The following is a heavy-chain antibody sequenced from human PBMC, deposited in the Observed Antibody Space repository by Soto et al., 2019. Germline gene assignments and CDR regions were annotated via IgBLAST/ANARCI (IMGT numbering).Heavy chain of an antibody. V-gene: IGHV1-18*04. CDR3: ARGAQDYDFWSGYYKAVYFDY. Sequence: ASAKVSCKASGCTITSYGIIRVGQAPAQGREWMGWISAYNGKTNYAQKLQGRVNMTTDKSTSTAYMELRRLRADGTAVDYCARGAQDYDFWSGYYKAVYFDYWGKGTLVPVSS. CDR2: ISAYNGKT. J-gene: IGHJ4*02. D-gene: IGHD3-3*01. CDR1: GCTITSYG.